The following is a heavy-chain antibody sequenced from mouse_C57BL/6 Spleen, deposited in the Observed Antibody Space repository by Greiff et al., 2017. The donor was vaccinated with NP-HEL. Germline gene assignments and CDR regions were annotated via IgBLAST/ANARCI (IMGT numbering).Heavy chain of an antibody. CDR1: GYTFTSYW. V-gene: IGHV1-69*01. CDR3: ARAYYYGSSPYYFDY. Sequence: QVQLQQPGAELVMPGASVKLSCKASGYTFTSYWMHWVKQRPGQGLEWIGEIDPSDSYNNYNQKFKGKSTLTVDKSSSTAYMQLSSLTSEDSAVYYCARAYYYGSSPYYFDYWGQGTTLTVSS. J-gene: IGHJ2*01. D-gene: IGHD1-1*01. CDR2: IDPSDSYN.